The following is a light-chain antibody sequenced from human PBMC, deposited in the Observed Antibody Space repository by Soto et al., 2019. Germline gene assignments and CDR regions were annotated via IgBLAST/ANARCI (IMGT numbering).Light chain of an antibody. Sequence: DILMTQSPSTLSASVGDIVTITCRASQTIDSWVAWFQQKPGKAPKLLIYKTSSLESGVPSRFIGSRSGTEYTLTISGLQPDDFASYYCQQYNTYFSLTFGGGTQVDFK. J-gene: IGKJ4*01. CDR3: QQYNTYFSLT. CDR1: QTIDSW. CDR2: KTS. V-gene: IGKV1-5*03.